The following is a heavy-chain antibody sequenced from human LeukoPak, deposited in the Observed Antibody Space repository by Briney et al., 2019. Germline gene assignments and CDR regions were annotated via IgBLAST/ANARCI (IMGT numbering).Heavy chain of an antibody. CDR3: AAAASGSSADY. CDR1: GGSFSGYY. CDR2: INHSGST. V-gene: IGHV4-34*01. D-gene: IGHD1-26*01. Sequence: TSETLSLTCAVYGGSFSGYYWSWIRQPPGKGLEWIGEINHSGSTNYNPSLKSRVTISVDTSKNQFSLKLSSATAADTAVYYCAAAASGSSADYWGQGTLVTVSS. J-gene: IGHJ4*02.